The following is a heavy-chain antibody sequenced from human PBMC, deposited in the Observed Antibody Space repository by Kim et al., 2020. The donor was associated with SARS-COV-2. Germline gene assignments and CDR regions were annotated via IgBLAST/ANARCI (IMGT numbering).Heavy chain of an antibody. J-gene: IGHJ4*01. D-gene: IGHD2-2*01. CDR1: GGAISSGGYY. V-gene: IGHV4-31*03. CDR2: IYYSGST. Sequence: SETLSLTCTVSGGAISSGGYYWSWIRQHPGKGLEWVGYIYYSGSTYYNPSLKSRVTISLDTSKNQFSLKLSSVAAADTAVYSCAIGGSSSTSCYANFDY. CDR3: AIGGSSSTSCYANFDY.